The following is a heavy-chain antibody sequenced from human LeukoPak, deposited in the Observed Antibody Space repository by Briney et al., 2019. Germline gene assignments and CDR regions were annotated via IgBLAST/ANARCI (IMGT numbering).Heavy chain of an antibody. Sequence: SETLSLTCNVSGGAISNYYWSWIRQPPGKGLEWIGYINYSGSAFYNPSVKSRVTVSVDTSKNQFSLKLNSVTAADTAVYYCARAYYGDFFDYWGQGTLVTVSS. J-gene: IGHJ4*02. CDR1: GGAISNYY. CDR3: ARAYYGDFFDY. CDR2: INYSGSA. V-gene: IGHV4-59*08. D-gene: IGHD4-17*01.